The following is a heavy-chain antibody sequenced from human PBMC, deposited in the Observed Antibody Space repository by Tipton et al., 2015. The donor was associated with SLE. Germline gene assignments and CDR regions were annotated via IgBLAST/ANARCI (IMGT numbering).Heavy chain of an antibody. D-gene: IGHD4-17*01. V-gene: IGHV3-15*01. Sequence: SLRLSCAASGFTFSNAWMSWVRQAPGKGLEWVGRIKSKTDGGTTDYAAPVKGRFTISRDDSKNTLYLQMNSLRAEDTAVYYCAKDYGDISAEYFQHWGQGTLVTVSS. CDR2: IKSKTDGGTT. CDR3: AKDYGDISAEYFQH. CDR1: GFTFSNAW. J-gene: IGHJ1*01.